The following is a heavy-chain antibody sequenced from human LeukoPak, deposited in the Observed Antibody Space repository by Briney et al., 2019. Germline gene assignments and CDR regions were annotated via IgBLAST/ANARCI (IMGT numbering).Heavy chain of an antibody. D-gene: IGHD5-24*01. CDR2: IYYSGST. Sequence: SETLSLTCTVSGGSLSNYYWNWIRQPPGKGLEWIAYIYYSGSTNYNPSLKSRVTISLDTSKNQFSLKLSSVTTADTAVYYCARGRIEMVRSWGQGTLVTVSS. J-gene: IGHJ4*02. CDR1: GGSLSNYY. V-gene: IGHV4-59*01. CDR3: ARGRIEMVRS.